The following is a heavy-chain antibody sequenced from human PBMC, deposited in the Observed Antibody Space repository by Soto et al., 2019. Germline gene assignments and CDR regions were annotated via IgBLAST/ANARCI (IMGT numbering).Heavy chain of an antibody. Sequence: GGSLRLSCAASGFTFSSYAMSWVRQAPGKGLEWVSAISGSGGSTYYADSVKGRFTISRDNSKNTLYLQMNSLRAEDTAVYYCAKALLRFLEWLFPYEAPFDYWGQGTLVTVSS. J-gene: IGHJ4*02. CDR2: ISGSGGST. CDR1: GFTFSSYA. D-gene: IGHD3-3*01. CDR3: AKALLRFLEWLFPYEAPFDY. V-gene: IGHV3-23*01.